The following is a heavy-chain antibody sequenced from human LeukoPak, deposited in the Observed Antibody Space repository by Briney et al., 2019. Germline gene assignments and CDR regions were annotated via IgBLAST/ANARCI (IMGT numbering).Heavy chain of an antibody. CDR2: IKQGGSEK. CDR3: ARVGRITIFGVVIPLPRNWFDP. CDR1: GFTFSSYW. Sequence: PGGSLRLSCAASGFTFSSYWLSWVRQAPGKGLEWVANIKQGGSEKYYVDSVKGRFTISRDNAKNSLYMQMNSLRAEDTAVYYCARVGRITIFGVVIPLPRNWFDPWGQGTLVTVSS. D-gene: IGHD3-3*01. J-gene: IGHJ5*02. V-gene: IGHV3-7*01.